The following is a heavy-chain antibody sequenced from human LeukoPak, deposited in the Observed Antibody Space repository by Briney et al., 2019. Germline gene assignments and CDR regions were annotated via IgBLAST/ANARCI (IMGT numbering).Heavy chain of an antibody. D-gene: IGHD3-3*01. CDR2: IYYSGST. CDR3: ARSPPPMEWLLFGGGGSFDY. J-gene: IGHJ4*02. CDR1: GGSISSYY. V-gene: IGHV4-59*12. Sequence: SETLSLTCTVSGGSISSYYWSWIRQPPGKGLEWIGYIYYSGSTNYNPSLKSRVTISVDTSKNQFSLKLSSVTAADTAVYYCARSPPPMEWLLFGGGGSFDYWGQGTLVTVSS.